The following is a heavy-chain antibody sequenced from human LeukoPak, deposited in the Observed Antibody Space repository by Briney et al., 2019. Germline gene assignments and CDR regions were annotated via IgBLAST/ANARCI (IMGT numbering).Heavy chain of an antibody. CDR2: IYTSGST. J-gene: IGHJ4*02. D-gene: IGHD4-23*01. CDR3: GGVVTPGDYFDY. Sequence: SETLSLTCTVSGGSISSGSYYWSWIRQPAGKGLEWIGRIYTSGSTNYNPSLKSRVTISVDTSKNQFSLKLSSVTAADTAVYYCGGVVTPGDYFDYWGQGTLVTVSS. CDR1: GGSISSGSYY. V-gene: IGHV4-61*02.